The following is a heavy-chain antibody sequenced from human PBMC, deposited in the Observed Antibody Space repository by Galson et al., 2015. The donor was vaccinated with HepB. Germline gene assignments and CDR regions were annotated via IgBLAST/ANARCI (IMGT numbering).Heavy chain of an antibody. CDR3: ASPWYYDSSGYRYYYGMDV. V-gene: IGHV1-69*02. J-gene: IGHJ6*02. D-gene: IGHD3-22*01. CDR2: IIPILGIA. CDR1: GGTFSSYT. Sequence: SVKVSCKASGGTFSSYTISWVRQAPGQGLEWMGRIIPILGIANYAQKFQGRVAITADKSTSTAYMELSSLRSEDTAVYYCASPWYYDSSGYRYYYGMDVWGQGTTVTVSS.